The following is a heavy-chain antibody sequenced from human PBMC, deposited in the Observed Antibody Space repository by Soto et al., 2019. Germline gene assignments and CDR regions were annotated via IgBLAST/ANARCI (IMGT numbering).Heavy chain of an antibody. D-gene: IGHD3-16*01. CDR3: ASARQFYDCEFAP. CDR1: GDSISRGAYY. Sequence: QVQLQESGPGLVKPSQTLSLTCTVSGDSISRGAYYWTWIRQHPVKGLEGIGNISNSGRTYNTPSPESRRTVSQASSEAPCSRKPTSGPAADTAMYFWASARQFYDCEFAPWGQGTLVTVSS. J-gene: IGHJ5*02. V-gene: IGHV4-31*03. CDR2: ISNSGRT.